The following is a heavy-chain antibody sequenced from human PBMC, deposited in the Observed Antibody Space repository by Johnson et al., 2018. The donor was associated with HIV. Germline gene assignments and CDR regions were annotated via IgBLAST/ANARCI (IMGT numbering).Heavy chain of an antibody. J-gene: IGHJ3*02. CDR3: ARGLSYYDSRGYWSVFDI. V-gene: IGHV3-64*01. Sequence: VQVLESGGGLVQPGGSLRLSCAASGFTFSNYAMHWVRQAPGKGLEYVSAISSNGGSTYYANSVTGRFTISRDNSKKTLFLQMGSLRAEDMAVYYGARGLSYYDSRGYWSVFDIWGQGTMVTVSS. D-gene: IGHD3-22*01. CDR1: GFTFSNYA. CDR2: ISSNGGST.